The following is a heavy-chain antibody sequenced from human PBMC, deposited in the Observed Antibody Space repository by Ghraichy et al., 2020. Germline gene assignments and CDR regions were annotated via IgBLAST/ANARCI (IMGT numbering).Heavy chain of an antibody. D-gene: IGHD1/OR15-1a*01. CDR1: GGSISSYY. Sequence: SQTLSLTCTVYGGSISSYYWSWIRQPPGKGLEWIGYNYYSGSTNYNPSLKSRVTISVDTSKNQFFLKLSSVTAADTAVYYCASNKYGIDVWGQGNTVTVSS. CDR3: ASNKYGIDV. CDR2: NYYSGST. V-gene: IGHV4-59*08. J-gene: IGHJ6*02.